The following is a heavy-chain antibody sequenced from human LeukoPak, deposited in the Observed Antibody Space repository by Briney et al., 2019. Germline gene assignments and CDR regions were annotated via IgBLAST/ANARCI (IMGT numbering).Heavy chain of an antibody. CDR3: ARGVVAADHYYYYMDV. CDR1: GFTFDDYA. Sequence: PGGSLRLSCAASGFTFDDYAMHWVRQAPGKGLEWVSVIYSGGNTYYADSVKGRFTISRDNSKNTLYLQMNSLRVEDTAIYYCARGVVAADHYYYYMDVWGNGTTVTISS. CDR2: IYSGGNT. V-gene: IGHV3-53*01. J-gene: IGHJ6*03. D-gene: IGHD2-15*01.